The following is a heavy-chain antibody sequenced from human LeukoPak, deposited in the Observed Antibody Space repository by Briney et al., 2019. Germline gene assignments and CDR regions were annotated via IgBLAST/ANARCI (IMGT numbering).Heavy chain of an antibody. Sequence: SVKVSCKASGGTFSSYAISWVRQAPGQGLEWMGGIIPIFGTANYAQKFQGRVTITADKSTSTAYMELSSLRSEDTAVYYCARDQQLGHNWFDPWGQGTLVTVSS. CDR3: ARDQQLGHNWFDP. CDR2: IIPIFGTA. V-gene: IGHV1-69*06. CDR1: GGTFSSYA. D-gene: IGHD6-13*01. J-gene: IGHJ5*02.